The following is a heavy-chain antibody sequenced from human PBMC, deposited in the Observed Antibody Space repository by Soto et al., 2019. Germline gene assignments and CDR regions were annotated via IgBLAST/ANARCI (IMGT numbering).Heavy chain of an antibody. Sequence: QVQLQESGPGLVKPSETLSLTCTVSGGSIRNSYWSWIRQPPGKGLEWIGYVYDSGSTKYNPSLKSRVNISLDTSKTQVSLRLSSVTAADTAVYFCARHNWNDEEAFDSWGHGTMVTVSS. CDR2: VYDSGST. CDR1: GGSIRNSY. V-gene: IGHV4-59*01. CDR3: ARHNWNDEEAFDS. D-gene: IGHD1-1*01. J-gene: IGHJ3*01.